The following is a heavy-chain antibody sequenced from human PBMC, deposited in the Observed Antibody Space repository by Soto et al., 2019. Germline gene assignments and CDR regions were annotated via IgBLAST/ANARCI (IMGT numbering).Heavy chain of an antibody. CDR3: ARELRNRGILTEYYFDY. Sequence: SETLSLTCTVSGGSISSGGYYWSWIRQHPGKGLEWIGYIYYSGSTYYNPSLKSRVTISVDTSKNQFSLKLSSVTAADTAVYYCARELRNRGILTEYYFDYWGQGTLVTVSS. J-gene: IGHJ4*02. D-gene: IGHD3-9*01. CDR2: IYYSGST. V-gene: IGHV4-31*03. CDR1: GGSISSGGYY.